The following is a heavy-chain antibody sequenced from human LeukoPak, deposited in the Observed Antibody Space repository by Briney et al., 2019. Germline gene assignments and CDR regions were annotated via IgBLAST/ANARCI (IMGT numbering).Heavy chain of an antibody. CDR2: IIPIFGTA. V-gene: IGHV1-69*05. CDR1: GGTFSSYA. D-gene: IGHD3-3*01. J-gene: IGHJ5*02. CDR3: ARDLWSGYCNWFDP. Sequence: SVKVSCKAPGGTFSSYAISWVRQAPGQGLEWMGGIIPIFGTANYAQKFQGRVTITTDESTSTAYMELSSLRSEDTAVYYCARDLWSGYCNWFDPWGQGTLVTVSS.